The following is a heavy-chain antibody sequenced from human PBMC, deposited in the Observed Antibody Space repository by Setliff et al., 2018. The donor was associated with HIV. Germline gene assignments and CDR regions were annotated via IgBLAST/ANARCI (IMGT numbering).Heavy chain of an antibody. V-gene: IGHV4-61*09. CDR1: GGSISSGSYY. CDR2: IYTSGST. CDR3: ARAGAIPSWAASGLSYYYYMDV. Sequence: KSSETLSLTCTVSGGSISSGSYYWSWIRQPAGKGLEWIGHIYTSGSTNYNPSLKSRVTISVDTSKNHFSLKLTSVTAADTAVYYCARAGAIPSWAASGLSYYYYMDVWGKGTTVTVSS. D-gene: IGHD6-25*01. J-gene: IGHJ6*03.